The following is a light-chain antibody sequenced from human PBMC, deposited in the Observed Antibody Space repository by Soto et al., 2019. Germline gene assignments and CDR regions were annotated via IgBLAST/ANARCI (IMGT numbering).Light chain of an antibody. V-gene: IGLV2-8*01. CDR1: SSDVGAYNY. CDR3: SSYAGSNNYV. Sequence: QSALTQPPSASGSPGQSVTISCTGTSSDVGAYNYVSWYQQHPGRAPKLMIYEVIKRPSGVPDRFSGSKSGNTASLTVSGLQAEDEADYYCSSYAGSNNYVFGTGTKVIVL. J-gene: IGLJ1*01. CDR2: EVI.